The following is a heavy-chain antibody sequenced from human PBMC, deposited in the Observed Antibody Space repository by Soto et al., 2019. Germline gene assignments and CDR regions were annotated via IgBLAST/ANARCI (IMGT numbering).Heavy chain of an antibody. CDR2: MNPNSGNT. V-gene: IGHV1-8*01. CDR3: VRGSGSYYSDY. D-gene: IGHD1-26*01. J-gene: IGHJ4*02. Sequence: ASVKVSCKASGYTFTSYDINWVRQATGQGLEWMGWMNPNSGNTGYAQKFQGRVTMTRNTSISTAYMELSSLISDDTAVYYCVRGSGSYYSDYWGQGTLVTVSS. CDR1: GYTFTSYD.